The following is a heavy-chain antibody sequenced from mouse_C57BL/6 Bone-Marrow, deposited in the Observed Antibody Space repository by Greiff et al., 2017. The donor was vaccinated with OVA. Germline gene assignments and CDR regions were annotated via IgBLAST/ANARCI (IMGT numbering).Heavy chain of an antibody. V-gene: IGHV5-4*03. D-gene: IGHD1-1*01. Sequence: EVKLVESGGGLVKPGGSLKLSCAASGFTFSSYAMSWVRQTPEKRLEWVATISDGGSYTYYPDNVKGRFTISRDNAKNNLYLQMSHLKSEDTAMYYCARGINYYGSSFYYFDYWGQGTTLTVSS. CDR1: GFTFSSYA. CDR3: ARGINYYGSSFYYFDY. J-gene: IGHJ2*01. CDR2: ISDGGSYT.